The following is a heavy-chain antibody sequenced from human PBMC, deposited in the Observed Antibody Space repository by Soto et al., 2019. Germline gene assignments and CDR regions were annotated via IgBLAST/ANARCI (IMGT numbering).Heavy chain of an antibody. CDR2: ISWNSGSI. J-gene: IGHJ4*02. CDR3: AKDMGVFGVAFDY. Sequence: EVQLVESGGGLVQPGRSLRLSCAASGFTFDDYAMHWVRQAPGKGLEWVSGISWNSGSIGYADSVKGRFTISRDNAKNSLYLQMNSLRAEDTALYHCAKDMGVFGVAFDYWGQGTLVTVSS. D-gene: IGHD3-3*01. V-gene: IGHV3-9*01. CDR1: GFTFDDYA.